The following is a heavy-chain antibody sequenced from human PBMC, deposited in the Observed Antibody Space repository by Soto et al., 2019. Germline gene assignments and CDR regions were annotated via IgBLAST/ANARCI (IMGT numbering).Heavy chain of an antibody. J-gene: IGHJ4*02. CDR1: GGSFSGYY. CDR3: ASYNGWYYRTYFDY. Sequence: QVQLQQWGAGLLKPSETLSLTCAVYGGSFSGYYWSWIRQPPGKGLEWIGEIAHSGSTSYNLTLKSRVTISVDTSKNQFSLKLTSVTAADTAVYYCASYNGWYYRTYFDYWGQGTLVTVSS. CDR2: IAHSGST. V-gene: IGHV4-34*01. D-gene: IGHD6-19*01.